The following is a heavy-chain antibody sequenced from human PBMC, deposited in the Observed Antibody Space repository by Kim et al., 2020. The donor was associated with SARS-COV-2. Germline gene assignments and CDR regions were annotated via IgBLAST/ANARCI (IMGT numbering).Heavy chain of an antibody. CDR1: GFTFSSYA. CDR3: ARANSGSYYYGMDV. CDR2: ISYDGSNK. Sequence: GGSLRLSFAASGFTFSSYAMHWVRQAPGKGLEWVAVISYDGSNKYYADCVKGRFTISRDNSKNTLYLQMNSLRAEDTAVYYCARANSGSYYYGMDVWGQGTTVTVSS. J-gene: IGHJ6*02. V-gene: IGHV3-30-3*01. D-gene: IGHD3-10*01.